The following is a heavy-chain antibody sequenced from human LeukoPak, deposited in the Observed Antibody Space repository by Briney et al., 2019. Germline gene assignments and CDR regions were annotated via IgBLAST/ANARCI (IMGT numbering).Heavy chain of an antibody. V-gene: IGHV1-69*13. CDR3: ARDYGDYNDQYYYYYYMDV. CDR1: GGTFSSYA. CDR2: IIPIFGTA. D-gene: IGHD4-17*01. Sequence: SVKVPCKASGGTFSSYAISWVRQAPGQGLEWMGGIIPIFGTANYAQKFQGRVTITADESTSTAYMELSSLRSEDTAVYYCARDYGDYNDQYYYYYYMDVWGKGTTVTVSS. J-gene: IGHJ6*03.